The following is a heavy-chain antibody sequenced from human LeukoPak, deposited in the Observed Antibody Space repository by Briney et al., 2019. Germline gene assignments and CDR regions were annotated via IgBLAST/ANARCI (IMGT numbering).Heavy chain of an antibody. CDR2: IYYSGST. CDR3: ARSFYAQTHIDY. D-gene: IGHD3-16*02. V-gene: IGHV4-61*01. CDR1: DYSISTDYY. J-gene: IGHJ4*02. Sequence: PSETLSLTCTVSDYSISTDYYWSWIRQPPGKGLEWIGYIYYSGSTNYNPSLKSRVTISVDTSKNQFSLKLSSVTAADTAVYYCARSFYAQTHIDYWGQGTLVTVSS.